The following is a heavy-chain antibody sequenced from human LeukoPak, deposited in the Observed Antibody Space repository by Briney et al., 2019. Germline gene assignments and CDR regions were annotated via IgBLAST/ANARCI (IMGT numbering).Heavy chain of an antibody. J-gene: IGHJ4*02. CDR1: GFTFSSYG. CDR3: ARDGSSWIQLWRGGSYYFDY. V-gene: IGHV3-33*01. Sequence: GGSLRLSCAASGFTFSSYGMHWVRQAPGKGLEWVAVIWYDGSDKYYADSVKGRFTISRDNSKNTLYLQMNSLRAEDTAVYYCARDGSSWIQLWRGGSYYFDYWGQGTLVTVSS. CDR2: IWYDGSDK. D-gene: IGHD5-18*01.